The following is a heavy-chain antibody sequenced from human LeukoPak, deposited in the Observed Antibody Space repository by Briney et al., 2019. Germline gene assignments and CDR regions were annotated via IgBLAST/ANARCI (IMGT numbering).Heavy chain of an antibody. D-gene: IGHD2-21*01. CDR1: GYSFTDYY. J-gene: IGHJ5*02. V-gene: IGHV1-2*02. CDR2: INPNSGGT. Sequence: GASVKVSCKTSGYSFTDYYMHWVRQAPGQGLEWMGWINPNSGGTNSAQKFQGRVTMTRDTSITTVYMEMSWLTSDDTALYYCARADRLHGGPYLIGPWGQGTLVTVSS. CDR3: ARADRLHGGPYLIGP.